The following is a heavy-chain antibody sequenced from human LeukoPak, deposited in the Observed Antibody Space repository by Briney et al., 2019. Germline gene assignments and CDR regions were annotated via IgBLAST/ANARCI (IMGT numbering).Heavy chain of an antibody. CDR2: IVGSGVTT. CDR1: GFTFSNYG. Sequence: GGSLRLSCVASGFTFSNYGMNWVRQAPGKGLEWVSGIVGSGVTTYYADSVKGRFTISRDNSKNTLYLHTNGLRVEDTAIYYCARDERWIQFNYWGQGTLVTVSS. CDR3: ARDERWIQFNY. J-gene: IGHJ4*02. V-gene: IGHV3-23*01. D-gene: IGHD5-18*01.